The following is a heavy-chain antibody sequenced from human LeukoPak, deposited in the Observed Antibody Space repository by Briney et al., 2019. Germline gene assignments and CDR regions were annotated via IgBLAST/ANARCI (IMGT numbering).Heavy chain of an antibody. CDR3: ARDSGYLAEYLQH. J-gene: IGHJ1*01. D-gene: IGHD5-12*01. CDR2: IYYSGST. Sequence: SETLSLTCTVSGGSISSYYWSWIRQPPGKGLEWIGYIYYSGSTNYNPSLKSRVTISVDTSKNQFSLKLSSVTAADTAVYYCARDSGYLAEYLQHWGQGTLVTVSS. V-gene: IGHV4-59*01. CDR1: GGSISSYY.